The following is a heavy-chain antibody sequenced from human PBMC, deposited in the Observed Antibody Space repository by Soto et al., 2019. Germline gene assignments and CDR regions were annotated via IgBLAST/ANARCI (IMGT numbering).Heavy chain of an antibody. CDR3: ARDPLGDYDILTGRFDY. CDR1: GFTFSSYS. V-gene: IGHV3-21*01. D-gene: IGHD3-9*01. CDR2: ISSSSSYI. J-gene: IGHJ4*02. Sequence: VGSLRLSCAASGFTFSSYSMNWVRQAPGKGLEWVSSISSSSSYIYYADSVKGRFTISRDNAKNSLYLQMNSLRAEDTAVYYCARDPLGDYDILTGRFDYWGQGTLVTVSS.